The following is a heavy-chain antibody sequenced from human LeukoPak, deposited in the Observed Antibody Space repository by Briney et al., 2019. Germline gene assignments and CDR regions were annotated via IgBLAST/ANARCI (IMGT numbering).Heavy chain of an antibody. J-gene: IGHJ3*02. CDR3: ARTRPGSGFHKRGGNAFDI. Sequence: SETLSLTCDVSGDSFGTYHWSWIRQPPGKGLEWIGEINHSVSTNYNPSLKSRVTISVDTSKNQFSLKLSSVTAADTAVYYCARTRPGSGFHKRGGNAFDIWGQGTMVTVSS. D-gene: IGHD5-12*01. V-gene: IGHV4-34*01. CDR2: INHSVST. CDR1: GDSFGTYH.